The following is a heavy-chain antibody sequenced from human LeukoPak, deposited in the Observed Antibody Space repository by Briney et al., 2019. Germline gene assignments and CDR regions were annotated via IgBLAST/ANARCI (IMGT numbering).Heavy chain of an antibody. CDR1: GYTFTSYG. Sequence: ASVKVSCKASGYTFTSYGISWVRHAPGQGLEWMGWISAYNGNTNYAQKLQGRVTMTTDTSTSTAYMELRSLRSDDTAVYYCARGTAMVRGVIPGDYWGQGTLVTVSS. D-gene: IGHD3-10*01. CDR3: ARGTAMVRGVIPGDY. V-gene: IGHV1-18*01. J-gene: IGHJ4*02. CDR2: ISAYNGNT.